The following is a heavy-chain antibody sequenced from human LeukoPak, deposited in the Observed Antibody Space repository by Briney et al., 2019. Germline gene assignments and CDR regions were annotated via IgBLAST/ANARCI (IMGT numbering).Heavy chain of an antibody. CDR3: ARDRGDYGGNSAFYFDY. CDR2: ISWNSGSI. CDR1: GFTFDDYA. J-gene: IGHJ4*02. D-gene: IGHD4-23*01. V-gene: IGHV3-9*01. Sequence: GGSLRLSCAASGFTFDDYAMHWVRQAPGKGLEWVSGISWNSGSIGYADSVKGRFTISRDNAKNSLYLQMNSLRAEDTAVYYCARDRGDYGGNSAFYFDYWGQGTLVTVSS.